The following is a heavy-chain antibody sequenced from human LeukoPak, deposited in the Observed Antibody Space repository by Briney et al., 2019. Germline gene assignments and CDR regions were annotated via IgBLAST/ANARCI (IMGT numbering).Heavy chain of an antibody. CDR2: IKHDGSEK. CDR3: ARNLPGFDY. J-gene: IGHJ4*02. V-gene: IGHV3-7*01. CDR1: GFTFSSHW. Sequence: PGGSLRLSCEDSGFTFSSHWMSWVRQAPGKGLEWVANIKHDGSEKNYLDSVEGRFTISRDNAKNSLYLQMNSLRAEDTAVYYCARNLPGFDYWGQGTLVTVSS.